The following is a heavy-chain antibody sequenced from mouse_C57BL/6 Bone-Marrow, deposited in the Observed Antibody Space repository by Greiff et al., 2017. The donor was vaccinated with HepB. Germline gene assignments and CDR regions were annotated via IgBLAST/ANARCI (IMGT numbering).Heavy chain of an antibody. CDR1: GYTFTSYW. V-gene: IGHV1-50*01. Sequence: VQLQQPGAELVKPGASVKLSCKASGYTFTSYWMQWVKQRPGQGLEWIGEIDPSDSYTNYNQKFKGKATLTVDTSSSTAYMQLSSLTSEDSAVYYWASLYYYGTWYFDVWGTGTTVTVSS. J-gene: IGHJ1*03. CDR2: IDPSDSYT. CDR3: ASLYYYGTWYFDV. D-gene: IGHD1-1*01.